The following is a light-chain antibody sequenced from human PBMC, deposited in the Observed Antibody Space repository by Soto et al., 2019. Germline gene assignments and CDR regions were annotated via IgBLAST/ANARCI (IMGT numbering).Light chain of an antibody. CDR1: QNISGT. CDR2: DAS. V-gene: IGKV3-15*01. CDR3: QQYGDRPRT. J-gene: IGKJ1*01. Sequence: ILMTQSPATASVSPGESATLSCRASQNISGTLAWYQQKPGQAPRLLIFDASIRVPTTPARFSGSVSGTEFTLTISSLESEDFAVYFCQQYGDRPRTFGQGTKVDIK.